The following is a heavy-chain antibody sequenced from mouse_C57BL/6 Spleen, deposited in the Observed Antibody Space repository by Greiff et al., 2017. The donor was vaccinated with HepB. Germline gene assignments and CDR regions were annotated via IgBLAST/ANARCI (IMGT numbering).Heavy chain of an antibody. J-gene: IGHJ4*01. CDR3: ARVYDGSSPYAMDY. CDR2: IDPNSGGT. V-gene: IGHV1-72*01. Sequence: VQLQQPGAELVKPGASVKLSCKASGYTFTSYWMHWVKQRPGRGLEWIGRIDPNSGGTKYNEKFKSKATLNVDKPSSTADMQLSSLTSEDSAIYYCARVYDGSSPYAMDYWGQGTTVTVSS. D-gene: IGHD1-1*01. CDR1: GYTFTSYW.